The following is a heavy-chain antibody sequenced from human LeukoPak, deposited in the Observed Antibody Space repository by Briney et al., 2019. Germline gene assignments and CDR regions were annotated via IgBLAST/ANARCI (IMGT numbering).Heavy chain of an antibody. D-gene: IGHD1-26*01. Sequence: GGSLRLSCAASGFTVSSKDMSWVRQAPGKGLEWVSAIFRDSNTYYTNSVRGRFTISRDSSKNTLYLQMNSLRPEDTAVYYCVKGSVSYTGGHFDYWGQGTLVTVSS. J-gene: IGHJ4*02. CDR1: GFTVSSKD. CDR3: VKGSVSYTGGHFDY. V-gene: IGHV3-66*02. CDR2: IFRDSNT.